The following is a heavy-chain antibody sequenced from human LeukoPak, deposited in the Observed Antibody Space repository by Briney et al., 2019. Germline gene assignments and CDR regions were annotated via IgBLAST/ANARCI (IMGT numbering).Heavy chain of an antibody. CDR1: GGSYSGYY. V-gene: IGHV4-34*01. J-gene: IGHJ6*04. CDR3: ARRGYCSSTSCYADV. CDR2: INHSGST. D-gene: IGHD2-2*01. Sequence: SETLSLTCAVYGGSYSGYYWSWIRQHPGKGLEWIGEINHSGSTNYNPSLKSRVTISVDTSKNQFSLKLSSVTAADTAVYYCARRGYCSSTSCYADVWGKGTTVTASS.